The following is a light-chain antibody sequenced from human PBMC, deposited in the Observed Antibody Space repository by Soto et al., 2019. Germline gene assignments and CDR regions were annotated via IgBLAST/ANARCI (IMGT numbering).Light chain of an antibody. Sequence: DIQMTQSPSSLSAFVGDRVTITCRASQGISNSLAWYQQKPGKVPKLLIYAASTLQSGVPSRFSGSGSGTDSTITISSLQAEDGATYYYQKYNSAPLTFGGGTKVDIK. J-gene: IGKJ3*01. CDR2: AAS. CDR3: QKYNSAPLT. CDR1: QGISNS. V-gene: IGKV1-27*01.